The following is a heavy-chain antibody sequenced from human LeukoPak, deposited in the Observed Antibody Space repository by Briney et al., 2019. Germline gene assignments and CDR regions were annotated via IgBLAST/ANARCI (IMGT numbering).Heavy chain of an antibody. J-gene: IGHJ4*02. D-gene: IGHD3-10*01. CDR2: IIPIFGTA. CDR3: ARGDCYGSCSSYNHFDH. V-gene: IGHV1-69*13. Sequence: SVKGSCKASGGTFSSYAISWVRQAPGQGLEWMGGIIPIFGTANYAQKFQGRVTITADESTSTAYMELSSLRSEDTAVYYCARGDCYGSCSSYNHFDHWGQGTLVTVSS. CDR1: GGTFSSYA.